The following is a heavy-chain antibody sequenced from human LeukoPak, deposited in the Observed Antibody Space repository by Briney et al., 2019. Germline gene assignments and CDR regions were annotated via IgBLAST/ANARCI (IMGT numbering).Heavy chain of an antibody. Sequence: GGSLRLSCAASGFTFSSYEMNWVRQAPGKGLEWVSYISSRGSTIYYADSVKGRFTVSRDNAKNSLYLLMNSLRAEDTAVYYCTRVEETATTAAIIRKYSYYYYYMDVWGKGNTVTVSS. CDR2: ISSRGSTI. CDR1: GFTFSSYE. J-gene: IGHJ6*03. V-gene: IGHV3-48*03. CDR3: TRVEETATTAAIIRKYSYYYYYMDV. D-gene: IGHD4-11*01.